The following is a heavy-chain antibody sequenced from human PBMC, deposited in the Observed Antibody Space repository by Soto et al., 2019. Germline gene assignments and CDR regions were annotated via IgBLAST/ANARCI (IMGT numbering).Heavy chain of an antibody. Sequence: PSETLSLTCTVSGGSISSYYWSWIRQPPGKGLEWIGYIYYSGSTNYNPSLKSRVTISVDTSKNQFSLKLSSVTAADTAVYYCARGYFDWLHQVDYWGQGTPVTVS. CDR1: GGSISSYY. D-gene: IGHD3-9*01. CDR2: IYYSGST. V-gene: IGHV4-59*01. J-gene: IGHJ4*02. CDR3: ARGYFDWLHQVDY.